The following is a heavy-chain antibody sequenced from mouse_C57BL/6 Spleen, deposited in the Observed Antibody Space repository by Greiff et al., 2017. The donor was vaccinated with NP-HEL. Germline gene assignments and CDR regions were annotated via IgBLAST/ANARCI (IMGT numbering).Heavy chain of an antibody. CDR1: GYAFSSYW. J-gene: IGHJ2*01. CDR3: ARGYDGSFDY. D-gene: IGHD2-3*01. Sequence: QVQLKESGAELVKPGASVKISCKASGYAFSSYWMNWVKQRPGKGLEWIGQIYPGDGDTNYNGKFKGKATLTADKSSSTAYMQLSSLTSEDSAVYFCARGYDGSFDYWGQGTTLTVSS. CDR2: IYPGDGDT. V-gene: IGHV1-80*01.